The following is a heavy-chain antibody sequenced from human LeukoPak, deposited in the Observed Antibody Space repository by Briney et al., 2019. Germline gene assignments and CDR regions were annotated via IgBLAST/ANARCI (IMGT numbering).Heavy chain of an antibody. D-gene: IGHD4-17*01. J-gene: IGHJ4*02. CDR2: ISGSGGST. Sequence: GGSLRLSCAASGFTFSSYAMRWVRQAPGKGMEWVSAISGSGGSTYYADSVKGRFTISRDNAKNTLYLQMNSLRAEDTAVYYCARGLWTTAIDYWGQGTLVTVSS. CDR1: GFTFSSYA. V-gene: IGHV3-23*01. CDR3: ARGLWTTAIDY.